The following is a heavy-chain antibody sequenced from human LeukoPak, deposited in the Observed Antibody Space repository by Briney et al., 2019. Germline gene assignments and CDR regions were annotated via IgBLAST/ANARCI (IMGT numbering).Heavy chain of an antibody. CDR3: SASLSKDDY. J-gene: IGHJ4*02. V-gene: IGHV3-7*01. Sequence: PGGSLRLSCAASGVPFSSYWMSWVRQAPGKGLEWVANIKQDGSEKYYVDSVKGRFTISRDKAKNSLYLQMNSLRAEDTAVYYCSASLSKDDYWGQGTLVTVSS. CDR2: IKQDGSEK. CDR1: GVPFSSYW. D-gene: IGHD3-3*02.